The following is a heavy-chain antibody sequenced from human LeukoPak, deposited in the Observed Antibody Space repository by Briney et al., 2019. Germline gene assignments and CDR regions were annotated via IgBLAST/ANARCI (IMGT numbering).Heavy chain of an antibody. D-gene: IGHD3-22*01. CDR2: IQQDGGEK. J-gene: IGHJ4*02. CDR1: GFTLRRYW. Sequence: PGGSLRLSCAASGFTLRRYWMSWVRHAPGKGLEWVANIQQDGGEKYYVDSGKGRFTISRDNAKNSLYLQMNSLGAEDTAVYYCVRDPHYDSSGYFHSFDSWGQGTLVTVSS. V-gene: IGHV3-7*01. CDR3: VRDPHYDSSGYFHSFDS.